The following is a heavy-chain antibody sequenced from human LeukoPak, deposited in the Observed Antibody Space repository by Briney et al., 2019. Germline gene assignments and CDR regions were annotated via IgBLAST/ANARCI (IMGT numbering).Heavy chain of an antibody. D-gene: IGHD5-18*01. V-gene: IGHV3-30*18. CDR3: AKDHSSTPMDSLLFDY. J-gene: IGHJ4*02. Sequence: GGSLRLSCAASGFTVSSNYMSWVRQAPGKGLEWVALISSDGSNKYYADSVKGRFTISRDNSKNTLYLQMNSVRPEDTAVYYCAKDHSSTPMDSLLFDYWGQGTLVTVSS. CDR1: GFTVSSNY. CDR2: ISSDGSNK.